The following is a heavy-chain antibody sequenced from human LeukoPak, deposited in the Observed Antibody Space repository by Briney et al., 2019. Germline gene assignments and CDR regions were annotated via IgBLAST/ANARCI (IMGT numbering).Heavy chain of an antibody. J-gene: IGHJ6*02. Sequence: TGGSLRLSCAASGFTFSSYGIHWVRQAPGKGLEWVAVIWYDGSNKYYADSVKGRFTISRDNSKNTLYLQMNSLRAEDTAVYFCARGGHCSTTSCSNYDGMDVWGQGTTLTVSS. CDR1: GFTFSSYG. D-gene: IGHD2-2*01. CDR2: IWYDGSNK. V-gene: IGHV3-33*01. CDR3: ARGGHCSTTSCSNYDGMDV.